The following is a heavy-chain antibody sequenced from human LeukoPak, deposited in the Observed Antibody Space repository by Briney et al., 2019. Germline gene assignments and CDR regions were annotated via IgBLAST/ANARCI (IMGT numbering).Heavy chain of an antibody. CDR2: ISSRSSTI. CDR1: GFTFSSYS. D-gene: IGHD7-27*01. V-gene: IGHV3-48*04. CDR3: ARKGGPLGPPFDN. J-gene: IGHJ4*02. Sequence: PGGSLRLSCAASGFTFSSYSMNWVRQAPGKGLEWVSYISSRSSTIYYADSAKGRFTISRDNATNSLYLQMNSLRAEDTAVYYCARKGGPLGPPFDNWGQGTLVTVSS.